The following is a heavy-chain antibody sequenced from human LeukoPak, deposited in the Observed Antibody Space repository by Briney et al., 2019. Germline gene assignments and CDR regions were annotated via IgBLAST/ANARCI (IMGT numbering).Heavy chain of an antibody. Sequence: SETLSLTCTVSGGSISSGDYYWSWIRQPPGKGLEWIGYIYYSGSTYYNPSLKSRVTISVDTSKNQFSLKLSSVTAADTAVYYCARAGYSSGGYYFDYWGQGTLVTVSS. D-gene: IGHD6-19*01. CDR2: IYYSGST. J-gene: IGHJ4*02. V-gene: IGHV4-30-4*01. CDR3: ARAGYSSGGYYFDY. CDR1: GGSISSGDYY.